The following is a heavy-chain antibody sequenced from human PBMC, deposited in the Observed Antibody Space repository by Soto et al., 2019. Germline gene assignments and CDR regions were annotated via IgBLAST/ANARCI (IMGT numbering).Heavy chain of an antibody. V-gene: IGHV3-21*01. CDR3: ARVQRPASHI. Sequence: EVQLVESGGGLVKPGGSLRLSCAASGFTFSSYSMNWVRQAPGKGLEWVSTITTSSTSIYYAGSVKGRLTISRDNAKNCLYMQRNSAGLEDTAVYYCARVQRPASHICCQGTMASVSS. J-gene: IGHJ3*02. CDR1: GFTFSSYS. CDR2: ITTSSTSI.